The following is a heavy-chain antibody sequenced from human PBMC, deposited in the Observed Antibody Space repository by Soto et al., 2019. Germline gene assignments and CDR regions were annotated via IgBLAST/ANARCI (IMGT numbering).Heavy chain of an antibody. V-gene: IGHV4-30-2*01. Sequence: QLQLQESGSGLVKPSQTLSLTCAVSGGSISGTTYSWSWIRQRPGKGLEWIGYIYDSGNTYYNPSLKSQFSISVDRSKNQFSLKLSSVTAADTAVYYCARGQGAAAGHSNFDYWGQGALVTVSS. J-gene: IGHJ4*02. CDR3: ARGQGAAAGHSNFDY. CDR1: GGSISGTTYS. CDR2: IYDSGNT. D-gene: IGHD6-13*01.